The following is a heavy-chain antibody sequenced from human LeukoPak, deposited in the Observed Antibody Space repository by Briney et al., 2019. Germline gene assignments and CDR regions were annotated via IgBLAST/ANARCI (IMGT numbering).Heavy chain of an antibody. CDR1: GFTVSSNY. CDR3: ARQTAGTRTYYFDY. J-gene: IGHJ4*02. V-gene: IGHV3-66*04. CDR2: IYSGGST. D-gene: IGHD6-13*01. Sequence: WGSLRLSCAAFGFTVSSNYMSWVRQAPGKGLEWVSVIYSGGSTYYADSVKGRFTISRDNSKNTLYLQMNSLRAEDTAVYYCARQTAGTRTYYFDYWGQGTLVTVSS.